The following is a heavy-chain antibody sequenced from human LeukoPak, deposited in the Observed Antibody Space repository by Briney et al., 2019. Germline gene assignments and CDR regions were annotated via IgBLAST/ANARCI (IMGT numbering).Heavy chain of an antibody. CDR3: AKGVTEESLFDY. Sequence: GGSLGLSCAGSGFTFGDYAMSWVRQAPGKGLEWVSAITGSGATTYYADSVKGRFTISRDNYRNILFLQMSSLRPEDTATYYCAKGVTEESLFDYWGQGTPVTVST. D-gene: IGHD3-16*02. CDR1: GFTFGDYA. V-gene: IGHV3-23*01. J-gene: IGHJ4*02. CDR2: ITGSGATT.